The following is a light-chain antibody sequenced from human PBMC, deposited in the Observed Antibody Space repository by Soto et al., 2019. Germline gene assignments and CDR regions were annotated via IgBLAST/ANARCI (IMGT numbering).Light chain of an antibody. CDR3: QQYINRLT. CDR2: GAS. J-gene: IGKJ4*01. Sequence: ELVITRSPSTLSVSPSERATPSCRASQSVSSNLAWYQQKPGQAPRLLIYGASTRATGIPARFSGSGSGTEFTLTISSLQSEDFAVYYCQQYINRLTFGGGTKG. V-gene: IGKV3-15*01. CDR1: QSVSSN.